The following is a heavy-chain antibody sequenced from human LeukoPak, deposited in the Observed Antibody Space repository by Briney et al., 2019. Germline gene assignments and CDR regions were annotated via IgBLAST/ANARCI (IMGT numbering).Heavy chain of an antibody. J-gene: IGHJ4*02. CDR1: GFTFSSYG. V-gene: IGHV3-33*01. D-gene: IGHD1-26*01. CDR2: IWYDGSNK. Sequence: GGSLRLSCAASGFTFSSYGMHWVRQAPGKGLEWVAVIWYDGSNKYYADSVKGRFTISRDNSKNTLYLQMNSLRAEDTAVYCCARLGATVFDYWGQGTLVTVSS. CDR3: ARLGATVFDY.